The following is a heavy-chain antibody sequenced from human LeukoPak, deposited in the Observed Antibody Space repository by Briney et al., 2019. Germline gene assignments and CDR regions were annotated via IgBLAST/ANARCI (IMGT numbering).Heavy chain of an antibody. D-gene: IGHD2-15*01. CDR3: ARVVVAAMGYYYYYGMDV. Sequence: ASVKVSCKASGYTFTSYDINWVRQATGQGLEWMGWMKPNSGNTGYAQKFQGRVTMTRNTSISTAYMELSSLRSEDTAVYYCARVVVAAMGYYYYYGMDVWGQGTTVTVSS. CDR2: MKPNSGNT. CDR1: GYTFTSYD. V-gene: IGHV1-8*01. J-gene: IGHJ6*02.